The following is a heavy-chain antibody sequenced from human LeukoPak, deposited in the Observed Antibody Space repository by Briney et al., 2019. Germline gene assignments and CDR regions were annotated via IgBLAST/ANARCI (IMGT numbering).Heavy chain of an antibody. CDR1: GFAFSNYW. CDR3: ARDRGPNTFDH. CDR2: MKQDGSEE. D-gene: IGHD3-10*01. V-gene: IGHV3-7*01. J-gene: IGHJ4*02. Sequence: GGSLRLSCAASGFAFSNYWLGWVRQAPGRGLEWVANMKQDGSEEYYVESVRGRFTISRDNAKNSLYLQMNSLRAEDTGVYYCARDRGPNTFDHWGQGTLVTVSS.